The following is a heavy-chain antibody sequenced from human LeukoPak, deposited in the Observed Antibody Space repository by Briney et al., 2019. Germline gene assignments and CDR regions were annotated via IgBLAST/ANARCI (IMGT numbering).Heavy chain of an antibody. V-gene: IGHV1-46*01. CDR2: INPSGGST. J-gene: IGHJ4*02. CDR1: GYTFTSYY. Sequence: ASVKVSCKASGYTFTSYYMHWVRQAPGPGLEWMGIINPSGGSTSYAQKFQGRVTMTRDMSTSTVYMELSSLRSEDTTVYYCARDGLERLKLDYWGQGTLVTVSS. CDR3: ARDGLERLKLDY. D-gene: IGHD1-1*01.